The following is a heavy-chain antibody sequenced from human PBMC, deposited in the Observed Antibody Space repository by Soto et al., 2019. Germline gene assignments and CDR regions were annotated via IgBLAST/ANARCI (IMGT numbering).Heavy chain of an antibody. CDR1: GFTFSGYN. V-gene: IGHV3-11*01. Sequence: QVQLVESGGGLVKPGGSLRLSCAASGFTFSGYNMSWIRQAPGKGLEWVSYITSSGSNTFDAESVKGRFTISRDNTMNLLYLQMNSLSAEDTAVYYCARRGTISSAHHFAHWGQGTLVTVSS. CDR3: ARRGTISSAHHFAH. CDR2: ITSSGSNT. J-gene: IGHJ4*02. D-gene: IGHD6-6*01.